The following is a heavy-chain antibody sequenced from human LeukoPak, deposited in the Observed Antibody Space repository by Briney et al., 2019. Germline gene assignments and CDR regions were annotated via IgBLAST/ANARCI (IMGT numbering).Heavy chain of an antibody. CDR3: ARAAYYGSDRDAFDI. V-gene: IGHV4-30-2*01. CDR2: IFHSGST. CDR1: GGSISSGGFS. D-gene: IGHD3-10*01. Sequence: PSETLSLTCAVSGGSISSGGFSWNWIRQPPGKGLEWLGYIFHSGSTYYNPSLRSRVTMSVDRSKSQFSLKLSSVTAADTAMYYCARAAYYGSDRDAFDIWGQGTMVTVSS. J-gene: IGHJ3*02.